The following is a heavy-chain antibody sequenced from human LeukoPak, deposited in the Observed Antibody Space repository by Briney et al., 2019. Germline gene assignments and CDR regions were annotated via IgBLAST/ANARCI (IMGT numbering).Heavy chain of an antibody. Sequence: GGSLRLSCAASGFTFSSYGMHWVRQAPGKGLEWVAVIWYDGSNKYYADSVKGRFTISRDNSKNTLYLQMNSLRAEDTAVYYCARRGLELLYTFDYWGQGTLVTVSS. V-gene: IGHV3-33*01. CDR3: ARRGLELLYTFDY. CDR2: IWYDGSNK. D-gene: IGHD1-7*01. J-gene: IGHJ4*02. CDR1: GFTFSSYG.